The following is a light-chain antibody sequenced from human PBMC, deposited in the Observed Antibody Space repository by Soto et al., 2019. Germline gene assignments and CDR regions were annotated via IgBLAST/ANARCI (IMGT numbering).Light chain of an antibody. J-gene: IGKJ2*02. CDR1: QSVSSSY. V-gene: IGKV3-20*01. CDR2: GAS. CDR3: QQYGSSPGST. Sequence: EIVLTQSPDTLSLSPGERATLSCRASQSVSSSYLAWYQQKPGQAPRLLIYGASSRATGIPDRFSGSGSGTDFTLTISRLEPEDFALYYCQQYGSSPGSTFGQGTKLEIK.